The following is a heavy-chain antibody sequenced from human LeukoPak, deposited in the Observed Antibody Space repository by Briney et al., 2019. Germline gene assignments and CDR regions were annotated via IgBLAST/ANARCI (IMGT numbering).Heavy chain of an antibody. J-gene: IGHJ4*02. CDR3: ARRSSWEEDDYFDN. CDR2: VNLQGST. D-gene: IGHD6-13*01. CDR1: GGFITQTNY. Sequence: PSGTLSLTCGVSGGFITQTNYWTWVRQPPGKGLEWIGEVNLQGSTNYNPSLMGRVAISVDKSENHVSLHLTSVTAADTAVYYCARRSSWEEDDYFDNWGQGRLVIVSS. V-gene: IGHV4-4*02.